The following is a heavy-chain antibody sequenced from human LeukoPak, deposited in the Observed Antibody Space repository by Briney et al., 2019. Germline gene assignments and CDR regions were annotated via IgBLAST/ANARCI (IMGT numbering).Heavy chain of an antibody. D-gene: IGHD3-9*01. Sequence: SGTLSLTCAVSGGSISSSNWWSCVRQPPGKGLEWIGKIYHSGSTNYNPSLKSRVTISVDKSRNQFSLKLSSVTAADTAVYYCARGRAYYDILTGYTEKFDYWGQGTLVTVSS. V-gene: IGHV4-4*02. CDR1: GGSISSSNW. CDR3: ARGRAYYDILTGYTEKFDY. CDR2: IYHSGST. J-gene: IGHJ4*02.